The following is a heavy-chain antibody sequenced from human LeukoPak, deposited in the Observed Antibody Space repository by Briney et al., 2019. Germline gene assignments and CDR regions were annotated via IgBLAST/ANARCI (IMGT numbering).Heavy chain of an antibody. CDR3: ARANYYASSGYSRGAFDI. CDR2: IFHSGST. J-gene: IGHJ3*02. V-gene: IGHV4-38-2*02. Sequence: PSETLSLTCSVSGYSISSGFYWGWIRQPPGKGLEWIGSIFHSGSTYYNPSLKSRVTISVDTSKNQFSLKLSSVTAADTAVYYCARANYYASSGYSRGAFDIWGQGTVVTVSS. D-gene: IGHD3-22*01. CDR1: GYSISSGFY.